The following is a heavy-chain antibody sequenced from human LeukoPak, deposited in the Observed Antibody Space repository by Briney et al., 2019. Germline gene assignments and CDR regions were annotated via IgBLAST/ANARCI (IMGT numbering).Heavy chain of an antibody. CDR3: ARGKYDFWGGSTFDY. D-gene: IGHD3-3*01. J-gene: IGHJ4*02. Sequence: GGSLRLSCAASGFTFTFYAMHWVRQAPGKGLEWMAVISNDGRNKYYADSVKGRFAISRDNNKKTVFLQMNSLTAEDTAVYYCARGKYDFWGGSTFDYWGQGTLVTVSS. V-gene: IGHV3-30*09. CDR2: ISNDGRNK. CDR1: GFTFTFYA.